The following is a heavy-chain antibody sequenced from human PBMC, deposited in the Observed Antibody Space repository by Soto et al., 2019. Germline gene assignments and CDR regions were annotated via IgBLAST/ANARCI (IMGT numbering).Heavy chain of an antibody. V-gene: IGHV1-2*04. J-gene: IGHJ6*03. CDR2: INPNSGRT. CDR3: ARVRWGTTATLDYYYFYMDV. CDR1: GYAFSQFY. D-gene: IGHD4-17*01. Sequence: QVQLVQSGAEVKKPGASVKVSCKASGYAFSQFYIHWMRQAPGQGLEWMGWINPNSGRTKFAQNFQGWVTMTRDTSLKEVVMGAGGLRSDGPAGYYWARVRWGTTATLDYYYFYMDVWGKGTTVTVSS.